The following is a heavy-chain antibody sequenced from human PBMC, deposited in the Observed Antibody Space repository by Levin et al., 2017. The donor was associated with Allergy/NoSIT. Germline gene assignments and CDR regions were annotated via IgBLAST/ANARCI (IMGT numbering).Heavy chain of an antibody. J-gene: IGHJ4*02. V-gene: IGHV2-70*04. CDR1: GFSLSPSGMR. CDR2: IDWDDDK. D-gene: IGHD6-6*01. CDR3: ARTSARPGDFDY. Sequence: ESGPTLVKPTQTLTLTCTFSGFSLSPSGMRVSWIRPPPGKALEWLARIDWDDDKFYSTSLKTRLTISKDTSKNQVVLTMTNMDPVDTATYYCARTSARPGDFDYWGQGTLVTVSS.